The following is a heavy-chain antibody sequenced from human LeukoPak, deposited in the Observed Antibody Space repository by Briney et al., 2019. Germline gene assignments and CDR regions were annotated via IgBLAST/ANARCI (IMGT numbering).Heavy chain of an antibody. V-gene: IGHV1-46*01. CDR2: INPSGGST. CDR3: ARDNKELPLWFGELSDY. Sequence: ASVKVSCKASGYTFTSYYMHWVRQAPGQGLEWMGIINPSGGSTSYAQKFQGRVTMTRDTSTSTVYMELSSLRSEDTAVYYCARDNKELPLWFGELSDYWGQGTLVTVPS. CDR1: GYTFTSYY. D-gene: IGHD3-10*01. J-gene: IGHJ4*02.